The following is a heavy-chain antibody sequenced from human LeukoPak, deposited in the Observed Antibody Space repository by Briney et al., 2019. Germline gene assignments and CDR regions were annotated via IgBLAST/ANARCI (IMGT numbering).Heavy chain of an antibody. J-gene: IGHJ4*02. CDR3: ARDPLWYDSSGYFDY. CDR2: ISYDGSNK. V-gene: IGHV3-30*19. CDR1: GFTFSSYG. D-gene: IGHD3-22*01. Sequence: GGSLRLSCAASGFTFSSYGMHWVRQAPGKGLEWVAVISYDGSNKYYADSVKGRFTISRDNSKNTLYLQMNSLRAEDTAVYYCARDPLWYDSSGYFDYWGQGTLVTVSS.